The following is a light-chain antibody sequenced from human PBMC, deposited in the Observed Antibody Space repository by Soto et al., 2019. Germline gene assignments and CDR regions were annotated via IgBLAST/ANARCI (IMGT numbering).Light chain of an antibody. CDR2: GGF. V-gene: IGKV3-15*01. CDR1: QSVSSN. Sequence: DIVLTQSPGTLSLSPGEGATLSFKASQSVSSNYLAWYQQKPGEAPSLLIYGGFTSATGIPARFGGTGSGTKFTVTVGGFQSEDSADYCCKQYPNCPPGTLGQGTQLETK. J-gene: IGKJ5*01. CDR3: KQYPNCPPGT.